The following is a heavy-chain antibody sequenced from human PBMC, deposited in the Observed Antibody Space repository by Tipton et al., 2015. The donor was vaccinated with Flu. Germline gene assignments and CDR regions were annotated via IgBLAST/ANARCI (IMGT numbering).Heavy chain of an antibody. CDR2: INHSDGST. D-gene: IGHD3-10*01. Sequence: QLVQSGTEVKKPGASVKISCQASGYNFISYFMHWLRQAPGQGLEWMGMINHSDGSTTYAPRFQGRVAMTRDTSTGTVYMELKNLKSEDTAVFYCATVRSTYQGLGVWGQGTTVTVSS. J-gene: IGHJ6*02. CDR1: GYNFISYF. CDR3: ATVRSTYQGLGV. V-gene: IGHV1-46*01.